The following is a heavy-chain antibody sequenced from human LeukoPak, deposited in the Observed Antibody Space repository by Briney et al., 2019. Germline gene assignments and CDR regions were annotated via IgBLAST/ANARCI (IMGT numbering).Heavy chain of an antibody. Sequence: GGSLRLSCAASGFTFSSYGMSWVRQAPGKGLEWVSAISGSGGSTYYADSVKGRFTISRDNSKNTLYLQMNSLRAEDTAVYYCARDRFTMVRGVSGYWGQGTLVTVSS. CDR3: ARDRFTMVRGVSGY. J-gene: IGHJ4*02. V-gene: IGHV3-23*01. CDR1: GFTFSSYG. CDR2: ISGSGGST. D-gene: IGHD3-10*01.